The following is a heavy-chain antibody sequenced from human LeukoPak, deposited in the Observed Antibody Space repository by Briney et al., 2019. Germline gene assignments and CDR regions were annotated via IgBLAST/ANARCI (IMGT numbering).Heavy chain of an antibody. CDR3: ARDRLFPYYYDSSGYYFDY. J-gene: IGHJ4*02. V-gene: IGHV1-69*13. CDR1: GGTFSSYA. D-gene: IGHD3-22*01. Sequence: SVKVSCKASGGTFSSYAISWVRQAPGQGLEWMGGIIPIFGTANYAQKFQGRVTITADESTSTAYMELSSLRSDDTAVYYCARDRLFPYYYDSSGYYFDYWGQGTLVTVSS. CDR2: IIPIFGTA.